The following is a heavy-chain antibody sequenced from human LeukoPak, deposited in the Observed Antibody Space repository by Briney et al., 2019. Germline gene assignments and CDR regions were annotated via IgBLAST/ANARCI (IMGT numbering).Heavy chain of an antibody. V-gene: IGHV3-23*01. Sequence: GGSLRLSCAASGFSFSNYAMNWVRQAPGKGLEWVSGISGSGGRTYYADSVKGRFSISRDNSKNTLYPQMNSLRVGDTAVYYCAKSRGSYWVPEFDYWGQGTLVTVSS. D-gene: IGHD1-26*01. CDR3: AKSRGSYWVPEFDY. J-gene: IGHJ4*02. CDR2: ISGSGGRT. CDR1: GFSFSNYA.